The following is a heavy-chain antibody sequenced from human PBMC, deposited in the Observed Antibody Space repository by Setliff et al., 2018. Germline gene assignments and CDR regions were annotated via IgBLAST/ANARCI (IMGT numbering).Heavy chain of an antibody. CDR2: IYIGGSA. V-gene: IGHV4-4*07. CDR1: GGSFGGYY. CDR3: AREQWLDPPGYYYMDV. J-gene: IGHJ6*03. D-gene: IGHD6-19*01. Sequence: SETLSLTCAVYGGSFGGYYWSWIRQPPGKGLEWIGHIYIGGSANYNPSLKSRVTMSIDTSKNQFSLKLNSVTAADMAVYYCAREQWLDPPGYYYMDVWARGTTVTVSS.